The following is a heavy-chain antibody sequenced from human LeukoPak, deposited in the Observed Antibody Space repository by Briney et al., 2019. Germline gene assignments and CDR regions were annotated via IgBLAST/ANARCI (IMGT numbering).Heavy chain of an antibody. J-gene: IGHJ4*02. CDR3: ARVGVERLGTDY. CDR2: INPNSGAT. D-gene: IGHD1-1*01. Sequence: GASVKVSCKASGYIFVDYFLHWVRQAPGQGLEWMGWINPNSGATNYAQRFQGRVTMTRDTSISTAYMELSSLRSDDTAVFYCARVGVERLGTDYWGQGTLVTVS. CDR1: GYIFVDYF. V-gene: IGHV1-2*02.